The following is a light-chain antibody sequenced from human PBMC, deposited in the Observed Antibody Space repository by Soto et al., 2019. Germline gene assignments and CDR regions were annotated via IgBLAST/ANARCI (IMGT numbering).Light chain of an antibody. Sequence: QLVLTQSSSASVSLGSSVRLTCSLSSGHSSYIIEWHQQQPGKAPRYLMKLEGSGSYNKGSGVPDRFSGSSSGADRYLTISNLQFEDEDDYFCETWDSNTWVFGGGTKLTVL. CDR3: ETWDSNTWV. CDR1: SGHSSYI. CDR2: LEGSGSY. J-gene: IGLJ3*02. V-gene: IGLV4-60*02.